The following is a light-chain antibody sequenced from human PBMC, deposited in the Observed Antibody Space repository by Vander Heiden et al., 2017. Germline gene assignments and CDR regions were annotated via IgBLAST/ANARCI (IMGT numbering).Light chain of an antibody. CDR3: QVWDSSTDHLI. CDR2: DDG. CDR1: NIGSKS. J-gene: IGLJ2*01. Sequence: SSVLTQPPSVSVAPGQTARIPCGGNNIGSKSVHWYQQKPGQAPVLVVYDDGDRPSGIPERFSGSNSGNPATLAISRVEAGDEADYYCQVWDSSTDHLIFGGGTKLTVL. V-gene: IGLV3-21*02.